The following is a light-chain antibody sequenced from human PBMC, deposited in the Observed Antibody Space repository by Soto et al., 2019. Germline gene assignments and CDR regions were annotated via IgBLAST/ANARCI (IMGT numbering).Light chain of an antibody. J-gene: IGKJ4*01. V-gene: IGKV4-1*01. CDR3: QQYYGTPLT. Sequence: DIVMTQSPDSLAVSLGERATINCKSSQSVLYTSNNKNYLAWYQQRPGQPPKLLIYWASTREPRVPDRFSGSGSGTDFTLTISSLQAEDVAVYYCQQYYGTPLTFGGGTKVEIK. CDR1: QSVLYTSNNKNY. CDR2: WAS.